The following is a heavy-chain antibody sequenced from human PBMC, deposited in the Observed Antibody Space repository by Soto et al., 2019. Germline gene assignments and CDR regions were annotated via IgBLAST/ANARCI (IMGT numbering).Heavy chain of an antibody. Sequence: EVQLFESGGGLVQPGGSLSLSSAASGFTFRHLGMSWVSQAPGKGLEWVSVISGTGGTTYYADSVNGRFTITRDNSKNTLYLHMSSLRAEDTAVYYCSKRMTAGTKFFDYWGQGTRVTVSS. J-gene: IGHJ4*02. CDR1: GFTFRHLG. CDR2: ISGTGGTT. D-gene: IGHD6-13*01. CDR3: SKRMTAGTKFFDY. V-gene: IGHV3-23*01.